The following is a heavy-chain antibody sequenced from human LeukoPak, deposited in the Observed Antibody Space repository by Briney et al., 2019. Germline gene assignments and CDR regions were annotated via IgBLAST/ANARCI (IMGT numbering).Heavy chain of an antibody. Sequence: ASVKVSCKASGGTFSSYAISWVRQAPGQGLEWMGGIIPIFGTANYAQKFQGRVTITADESTSTAYMELSSLRSEDTAVYYCAKQLGYCSDGNCYFPYWGQGTLVIVSS. CDR2: IIPIFGTA. CDR1: GGTFSSYA. V-gene: IGHV1-69*13. J-gene: IGHJ4*02. D-gene: IGHD2-15*01. CDR3: AKQLGYCSDGNCYFPY.